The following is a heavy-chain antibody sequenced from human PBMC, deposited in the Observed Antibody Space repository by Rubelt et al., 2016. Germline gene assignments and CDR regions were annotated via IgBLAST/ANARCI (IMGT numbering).Heavy chain of an antibody. CDR3: ARAASTVTTLLDLGY. CDR1: GYTFTSYY. CDR2: INPSGGST. D-gene: IGHD4-17*01. V-gene: IGHV1-46*01. Sequence: QVQLVQSGAEVKKPGASVKVSCKASGYTFTSYYMHWVRQAPGQGLEWMGIINPSGGSTSYAQKFQGRVTMTRDTSTSTVYMELISLRSEDTAVYYCARAASTVTTLLDLGYWGQGTLVTVSS. J-gene: IGHJ4*02.